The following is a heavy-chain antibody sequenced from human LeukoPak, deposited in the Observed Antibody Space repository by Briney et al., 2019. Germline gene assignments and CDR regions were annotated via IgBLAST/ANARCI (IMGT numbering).Heavy chain of an antibody. CDR1: GFTFSSYA. Sequence: GGSLRLSCAASGFTFSSYALSWIRQAPGKGLEWVSAISGSGGSTYYADSVKGRFTISRDTSKNTLYLQMHSLRAEDTAVYYCAKDGNHVDTAMEVYYFDYWGQGILVTVSS. J-gene: IGHJ4*02. CDR2: ISGSGGST. V-gene: IGHV3-23*01. D-gene: IGHD5-18*01. CDR3: AKDGNHVDTAMEVYYFDY.